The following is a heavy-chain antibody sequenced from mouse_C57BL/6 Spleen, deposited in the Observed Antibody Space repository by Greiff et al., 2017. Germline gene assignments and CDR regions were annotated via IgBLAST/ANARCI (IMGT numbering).Heavy chain of an antibody. CDR2: IDPSDSYT. V-gene: IGHV1-69*01. Sequence: QVQLQQPGAELVMPGASVKLSCKASGYTFTSYWMHWVKQRPGQGLEWIGEIDPSDSYTNYNQKFKGKSTLTVDKSSSTAYMQLSSLTSEDSAVYYCARSYRGYFDVWGTGTTVTVAS. J-gene: IGHJ1*03. CDR3: ARSYRGYFDV. D-gene: IGHD2-12*01. CDR1: GYTFTSYW.